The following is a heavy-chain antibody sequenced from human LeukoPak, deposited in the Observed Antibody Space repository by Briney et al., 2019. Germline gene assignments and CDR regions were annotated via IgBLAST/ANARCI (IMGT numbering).Heavy chain of an antibody. J-gene: IGHJ3*02. CDR1: GFTFSSHG. CDR2: IKSDGSST. Sequence: GGSLRLSCAASGFTFSSHGMHWVRQAPGKGLVWVSRIKSDGSSTTYADSVRGRFTISRDNAKNTLYLQMNSLRAEDTAVYYCARDRIAVALDDAFDIWGQGTMVTVSS. V-gene: IGHV3-74*01. CDR3: ARDRIAVALDDAFDI. D-gene: IGHD6-19*01.